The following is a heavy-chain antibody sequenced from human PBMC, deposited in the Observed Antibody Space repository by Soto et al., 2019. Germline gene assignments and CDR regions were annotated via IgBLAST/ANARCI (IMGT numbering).Heavy chain of an antibody. J-gene: IGHJ6*02. CDR1: GFTFSSYA. V-gene: IGHV3-30-3*01. Sequence: AGGSLRLSCAASGFTFSSYAMHWVRQAPGKGLEWVAVISYDGSNKYYADSVKGRFTISRDNSKNTLYLQMNSLRAEDTAVYYCARDAEDTAMVRWGNFYYYYYGMDVWGQGTTVTVSS. CDR2: ISYDGSNK. D-gene: IGHD5-18*01. CDR3: ARDAEDTAMVRWGNFYYYYYGMDV.